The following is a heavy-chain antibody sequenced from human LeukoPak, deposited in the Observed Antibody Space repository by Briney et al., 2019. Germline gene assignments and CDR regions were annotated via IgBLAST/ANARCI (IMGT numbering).Heavy chain of an antibody. D-gene: IGHD5-18*01. J-gene: IGHJ4*02. Sequence: PGGSLRLSCAASGFTFGSYGMHWVRQAPGKGLEWVAFIRYDGTNKYYADSVKGRFTISRDNSKNTMYLQMNSLRAEDTAVYFCATGRDTAMVRLDYWGQGTLVTVSS. V-gene: IGHV3-30*02. CDR3: ATGRDTAMVRLDY. CDR2: IRYDGTNK. CDR1: GFTFGSYG.